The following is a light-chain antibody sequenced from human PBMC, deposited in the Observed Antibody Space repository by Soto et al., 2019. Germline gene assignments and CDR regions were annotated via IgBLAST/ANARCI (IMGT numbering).Light chain of an antibody. V-gene: IGKV3-20*01. J-gene: IGKJ2*01. CDR1: QCVASSY. Sequence: EIVLTQSPGTLSLSPGEGATLSCRASQCVASSYLAWYQQKPGQAPRLIIYGASNRATGTPDRFSGGGSGTDFTLTISRLEPEDFAVYYCQQYGSSSYTFGQGTKLEIK. CDR2: GAS. CDR3: QQYGSSSYT.